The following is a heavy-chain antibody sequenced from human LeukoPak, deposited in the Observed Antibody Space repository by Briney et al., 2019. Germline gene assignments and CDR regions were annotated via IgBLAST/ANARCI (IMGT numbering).Heavy chain of an antibody. Sequence: VASEKVSCKVSGYTLTELSMHWVRQAPGKGLEWMGGFDPEDGETIYAQKFQGRVTMTEDTSTDTAYMELSSLRSEDTAVYYCARDILGRSRGGSNYFGMEVWGQGTLVTVSS. CDR1: GYTLTELS. D-gene: IGHD2-15*01. CDR2: FDPEDGET. CDR3: ARDILGRSRGGSNYFGMEV. J-gene: IGHJ4*02. V-gene: IGHV1-24*01.